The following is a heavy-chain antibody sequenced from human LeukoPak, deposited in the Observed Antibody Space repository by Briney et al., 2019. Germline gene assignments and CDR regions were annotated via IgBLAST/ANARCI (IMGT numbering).Heavy chain of an antibody. J-gene: IGHJ4*02. Sequence: SETLSLTCAVYGGSFSGYYWSWIRQPPGKGLEWIGYVYYSGSTNYNPSLKSRVTISVDTSKNQFSLRLSSVTAADTAVYYCTRERRDGYKVYFDYWGQGTLVTVSS. CDR2: VYYSGST. D-gene: IGHD5-24*01. CDR3: TRERRDGYKVYFDY. V-gene: IGHV4-59*01. CDR1: GGSFSGYY.